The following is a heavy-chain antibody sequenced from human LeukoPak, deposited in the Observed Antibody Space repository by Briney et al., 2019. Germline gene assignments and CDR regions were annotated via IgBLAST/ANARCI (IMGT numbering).Heavy chain of an antibody. D-gene: IGHD3-10*01. CDR1: GFTFSSYA. V-gene: IGHV3-23*01. J-gene: IGHJ4*02. CDR3: AKDRNWELREADY. CDR2: ISGSGGST. Sequence: GGSLRHSCAASGFTFSSYAMSWVRQAPGKGLEWVSAISGSGGSTYYADSVKGRFTISRDNSKNTLYLQMNSLRAEDTAVYYYAKDRNWELREADYWGQGTLVTVSS.